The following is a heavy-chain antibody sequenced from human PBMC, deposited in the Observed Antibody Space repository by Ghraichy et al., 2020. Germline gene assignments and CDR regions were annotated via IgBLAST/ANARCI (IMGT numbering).Heavy chain of an antibody. CDR1: GGSISSSSYY. D-gene: IGHD1-26*01. CDR3: ARHVPSLIVGATTAFDY. CDR2: IYYSGST. V-gene: IGHV4-39*01. J-gene: IGHJ4*02. Sequence: SETLSLTCTVSGGSISSSSYYWGWIRQPPGKGLEWIGSIYYSGSTYYNPSLKSRVTISVDTSKNQFSLKLSSVTAADTAVYYCARHVPSLIVGATTAFDYWGQGTLVTFSS.